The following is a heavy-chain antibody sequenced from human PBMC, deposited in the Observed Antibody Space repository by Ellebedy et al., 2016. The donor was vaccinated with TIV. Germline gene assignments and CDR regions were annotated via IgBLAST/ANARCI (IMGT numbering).Heavy chain of an antibody. CDR2: VYYTGSL. V-gene: IGHV4-59*08. J-gene: IGHJ4*02. CDR1: GGSISGYY. Sequence: MPSETLSLTCTVSGGSISGYYWSWIRQPPGKGLEWIGYVYYTGSLYYNPSLKSRVTISVDTSKNHFTLKLSSVTAADTAVYYCARHRAGDYNLFDYWGQGTLVTVSS. CDR3: ARHRAGDYNLFDY. D-gene: IGHD3-9*01.